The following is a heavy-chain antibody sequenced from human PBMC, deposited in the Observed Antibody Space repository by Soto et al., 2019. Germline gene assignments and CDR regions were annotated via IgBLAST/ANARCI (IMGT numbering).Heavy chain of an antibody. CDR1: GFTVSNNY. CDR3: AAYSHKGY. D-gene: IGHD3-16*01. J-gene: IGHJ4*02. V-gene: IGHV3-66*01. CDR2: IYSGGST. Sequence: EEQLVESGGDLVQPGGSLRLSCAASGFTVSNNYMSWVRQAPGKGLECVSLIYSGGSTYYADSVKGRFTISRDSSKNTLYLQMNSRRAEDTAMYYCAAYSHKGYWGQGTLVTVSS.